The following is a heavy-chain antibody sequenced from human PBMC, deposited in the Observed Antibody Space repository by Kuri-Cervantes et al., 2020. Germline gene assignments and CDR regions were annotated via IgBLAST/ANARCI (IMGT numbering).Heavy chain of an antibody. CDR2: IYYSSST. CDR3: ARAKAIFVARKSGMDV. Sequence: SETLSLTCTLSGGSISSYYWSWIRQPPGKGLEWIGYIYYSSSTTYNPSLKSRVTISVDTSKNQFSLKLSSVTAADTAVYYCARAKAIFVARKSGMDVGGQGTTVTVSS. V-gene: IGHV4-59*01. J-gene: IGHJ6*02. D-gene: IGHD3-3*01. CDR1: GGSISSYY.